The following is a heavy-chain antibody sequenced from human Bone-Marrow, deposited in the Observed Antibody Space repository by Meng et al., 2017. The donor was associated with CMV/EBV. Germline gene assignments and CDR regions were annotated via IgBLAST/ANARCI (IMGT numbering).Heavy chain of an antibody. V-gene: IGHV1-2*02. J-gene: IGHJ5*02. CDR2: INPNSGGT. CDR3: ARVYCSTTSCYSLDP. Sequence: ASVKVSCKASGYTFTGYYMHWVRQAPGQGLEWMGWINPNSGGTNYAQKFQGRVTMTRDTSISTAYMALSRLRSDDTAVFYCARVYCSTTSCYSLDPWGQGTLVTVSS. CDR1: GYTFTGYY. D-gene: IGHD2-2*02.